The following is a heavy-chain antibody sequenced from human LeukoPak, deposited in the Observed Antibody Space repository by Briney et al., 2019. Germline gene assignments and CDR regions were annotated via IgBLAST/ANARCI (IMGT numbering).Heavy chain of an antibody. CDR3: ARGPYSYDSSGAFDI. CDR2: IYYSGRP. J-gene: IGHJ3*02. Sequence: SETLSLTCTVSGDSIRSSSYSWGWIRQPPGKGLEWIGNIYYSGRPYYNPSLKSRVTMSVDTSKNQFSLKLSSVTAADTAVYFCARGPYSYDSSGAFDIWGQGTMVTVSS. D-gene: IGHD3-22*01. V-gene: IGHV4-39*01. CDR1: GDSIRSSSYS.